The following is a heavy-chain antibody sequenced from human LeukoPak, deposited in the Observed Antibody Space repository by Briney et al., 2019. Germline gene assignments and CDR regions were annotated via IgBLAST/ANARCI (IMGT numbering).Heavy chain of an antibody. V-gene: IGHV3-33*06. CDR2: IWYDGSNK. D-gene: IGHD3-3*01. J-gene: IGHJ4*02. CDR3: AKDVQGKTPLRFLRY. Sequence: GRSLRLSCAASGFTFSSYGMHWVRQAPGKGLEWVAVIWYDGSNKYYADSVKGRFTISRDNSKNTLYLQMNSLRAEDTAVYYCAKDVQGKTPLRFLRYWGQGTLVTVSS. CDR1: GFTFSSYG.